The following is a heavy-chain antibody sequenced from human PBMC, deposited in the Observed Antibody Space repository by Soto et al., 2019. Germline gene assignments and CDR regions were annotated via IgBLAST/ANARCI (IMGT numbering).Heavy chain of an antibody. CDR1: GFTVSSNY. CDR2: IYSGGST. V-gene: IGHV3-66*01. Sequence: GGSLRLSCAASGFTVSSNYMSWVRQAPGKGLEWVSVIYSGGSTYYADSVKGRFTISRDNSKNTLYLQMNSLRAEDTAVYYCARGPHYDFWSGYQYYYYYGMDVWGQGTTVTVSS. J-gene: IGHJ6*02. CDR3: ARGPHYDFWSGYQYYYYYGMDV. D-gene: IGHD3-3*01.